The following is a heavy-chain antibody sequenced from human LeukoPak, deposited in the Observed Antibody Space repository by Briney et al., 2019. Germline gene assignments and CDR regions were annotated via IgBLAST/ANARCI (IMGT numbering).Heavy chain of an antibody. J-gene: IGHJ4*02. V-gene: IGHV4-34*01. CDR1: GGSFSGYY. CDR2: INHSGST. Sequence: PSETLPLTCAVYGGSFSGYYWSWIRQPPGKGLEWIGEINHSGSTKYNPSLKSRVTISVDTPKNQFSLKLSSVTAADTAVYYCARASWDYSSSSGIDYWGQGTLVTVSS. D-gene: IGHD6-6*01. CDR3: ARASWDYSSSSGIDY.